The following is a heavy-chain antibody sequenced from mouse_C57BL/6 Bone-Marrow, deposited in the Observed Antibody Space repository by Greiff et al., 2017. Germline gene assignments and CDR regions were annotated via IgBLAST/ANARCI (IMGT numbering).Heavy chain of an antibody. V-gene: IGHV14-1*01. CDR1: GYTFTSYW. D-gene: IGHD2-4*01. J-gene: IGHJ2*01. Sequence: EVQLQQPGAELVKPGASVKLSCKASGYTFTSYWMHWVKQRPEQGLEWIGRIDPEDGDTEYAPKFQGKATMTADTSSNTAYLQLSSLTSEDTAVYYCTERLRYYFDYWGQGTTLTVSS. CDR3: TERLRYYFDY. CDR2: IDPEDGDT.